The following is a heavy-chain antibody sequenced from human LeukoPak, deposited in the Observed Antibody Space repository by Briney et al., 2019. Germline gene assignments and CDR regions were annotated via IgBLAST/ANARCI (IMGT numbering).Heavy chain of an antibody. CDR1: GYTFTSYD. CDR3: ATDQPRRAVAFGY. Sequence: ASVKVSCKASGYTFTSYDINWVRQATGQGLEWMGWMNPNSGNTGYAQKFQGRVTMTEDTSTDTAYMELSSLRSEDTAVYYCATDQPRRAVAFGYWGQGTLVTVSS. J-gene: IGHJ4*02. CDR2: MNPNSGNT. D-gene: IGHD6-19*01. V-gene: IGHV1-8*02.